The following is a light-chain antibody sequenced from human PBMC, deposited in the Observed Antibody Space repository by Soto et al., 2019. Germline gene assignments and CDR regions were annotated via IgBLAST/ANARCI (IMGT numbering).Light chain of an antibody. CDR2: EVT. CDR1: YSDIGDYNY. Sequence: QSALTQPPSASGSPGQSVTISCAGTYSDIGDYNYVSWYQQHPDKVPKLIIYEVTKRPSGVPDRFSGSKSGYTASLTVSDLQPADEAVYYCSSYSGTNSNVIFRGGTTVTVL. V-gene: IGLV2-8*01. J-gene: IGLJ2*01. CDR3: SSYSGTNSNVI.